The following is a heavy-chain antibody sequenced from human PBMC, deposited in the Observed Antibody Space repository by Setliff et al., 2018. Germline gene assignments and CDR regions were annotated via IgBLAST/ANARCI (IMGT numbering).Heavy chain of an antibody. Sequence: SETLSLTCAVSGDSISNDYWWSWVRQPPERELEWIGEINQSGTTNNNPPLKGRATISVDNSKNQFSLNLNSVTVADTAVYFCARGVRTGHLDSWGQGTLVTVSS. CDR2: INQSGTT. V-gene: IGHV4-4*02. CDR1: GDSISNDYW. D-gene: IGHD1-1*01. J-gene: IGHJ4*02. CDR3: ARGVRTGHLDS.